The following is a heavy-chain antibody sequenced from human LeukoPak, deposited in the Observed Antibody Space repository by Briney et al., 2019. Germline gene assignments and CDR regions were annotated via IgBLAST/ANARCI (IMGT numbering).Heavy chain of an antibody. CDR2: IYYSGST. CDR1: GGSISSGDYY. Sequence: SETLSLTCTVSGGSISSGDYYWSWIRQPPGKGLEWIGYIYYSGSTNYNPSLKSRVTTSVDTSKNQFSLKLSSVTAADTAVYYCARDPGYYYDLPYAFDIWGQGTMVTVSS. J-gene: IGHJ3*02. CDR3: ARDPGYYYDLPYAFDI. D-gene: IGHD3-22*01. V-gene: IGHV4-30-4*02.